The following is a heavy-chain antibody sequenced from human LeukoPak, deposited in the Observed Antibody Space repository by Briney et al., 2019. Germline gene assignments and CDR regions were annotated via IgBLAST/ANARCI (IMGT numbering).Heavy chain of an antibody. Sequence: KGSFKGSWYTLTNHYIDRGRQAPRQKPGWMGIINPSGGSTSYAQKFQGRVTMTRDTSTSTVYMELSSLRSEDTAVYYCARDSIVGATTYYFDYWGQGTLVTVSS. J-gene: IGHJ4*02. V-gene: IGHV1-46*01. CDR3: ARDSIVGATTYYFDY. CDR2: INPSGGST. CDR1: WYTLTNHY. D-gene: IGHD1-26*01.